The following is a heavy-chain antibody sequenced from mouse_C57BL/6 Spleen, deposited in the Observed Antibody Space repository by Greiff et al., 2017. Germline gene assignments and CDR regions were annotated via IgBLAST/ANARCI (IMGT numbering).Heavy chain of an antibody. CDR1: GFNIKDYY. J-gene: IGHJ4*01. D-gene: IGHD1-1*01. Sequence: EVKLQESGAELVKPGASVKLSCTASGFNIKDYYMHWVKQRTEQGLEWIGRIDPEDGETKYAPKFQGKATITADTSSNTAYLQLSSLTSEDTAVYYCSRYYYGSSYGYAMDYWGQGTSVTVSS. CDR3: SRYYYGSSYGYAMDY. V-gene: IGHV14-2*01. CDR2: IDPEDGET.